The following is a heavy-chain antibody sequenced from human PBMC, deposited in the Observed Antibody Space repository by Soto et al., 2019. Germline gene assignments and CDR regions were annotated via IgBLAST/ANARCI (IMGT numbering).Heavy chain of an antibody. CDR2: IGDSGDNT. V-gene: IGHV3-23*01. CDR3: AKDRGGRTFLEWLLVAFDC. D-gene: IGHD3-3*02. J-gene: IGHJ4*02. Sequence: GGSLRLSCAASGFTFSKFDMGWVGQAPGKGLEWVSAIGDSGDNTYYADSVKGRFTISRDNSKNTLYLQMNSLRAEDTAVYYCAKDRGGRTFLEWLLVAFDCWGQGTLVTVSS. CDR1: GFTFSKFD.